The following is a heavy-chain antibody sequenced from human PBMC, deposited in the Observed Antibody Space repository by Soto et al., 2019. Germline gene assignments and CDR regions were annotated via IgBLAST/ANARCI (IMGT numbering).Heavy chain of an antibody. CDR1: GFTFSNYA. V-gene: IGHV3-23*01. CDR2: ISGSGGST. D-gene: IGHD3-3*01. CDR3: AKSISECPLRGWFAP. Sequence: PGGSMRLSCAASGFTFSNYALSWVRQAPGKGLEWVSAISGSGGSTYYADSVKGRFTISRDNSRYTLWLQMNSLRAEDTAVYYCAKSISECPLRGWFAPWGQGTLVTVSS. J-gene: IGHJ5*02.